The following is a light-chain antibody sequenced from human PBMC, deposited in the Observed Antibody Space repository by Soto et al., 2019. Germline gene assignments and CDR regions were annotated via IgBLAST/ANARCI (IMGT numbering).Light chain of an antibody. CDR2: SAS. J-gene: IGKJ4*01. CDR1: QYISIR. V-gene: IGKV1-39*01. Sequence: DIEMTQSPSSLSASVGDRVSITCPISQYISIRLHWYQQKPGKAPKLLIYSASTLQSGVPSRFSGSRSETDFTLTISSLQPEDSAPYYCQQTYSTPLTFGGGTKVEIK. CDR3: QQTYSTPLT.